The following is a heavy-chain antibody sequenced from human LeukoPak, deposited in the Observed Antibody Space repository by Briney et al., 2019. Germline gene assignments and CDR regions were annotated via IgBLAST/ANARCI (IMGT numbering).Heavy chain of an antibody. CDR2: IYWNEDK. Sequence: SGPTLLKPTQTLTLTSTFSGFSFSTRGVGVGWIRQPPGKALEWLALIYWNEDKRYSPSLKSRLTITKDTSKNQVVLTMTNMDPVDTATYYCAHAKQWLVRCTSGAYYFDYWGQGTLVTVSS. CDR3: AHAKQWLVRCTSGAYYFDY. V-gene: IGHV2-5*01. CDR1: GFSFSTRGVG. J-gene: IGHJ4*02. D-gene: IGHD6-19*01.